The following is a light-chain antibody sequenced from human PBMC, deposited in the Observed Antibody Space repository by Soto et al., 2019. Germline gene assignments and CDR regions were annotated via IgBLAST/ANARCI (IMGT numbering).Light chain of an antibody. CDR1: SSNIGSNY. J-gene: IGLJ1*01. CDR3: ATWDDSLSGYV. Sequence: QSVLTQPPSASGTPGQRVTISCSGSSSNIGSNYVYWYQQLPGAAPKLLIYSNSQRPSGVPDRFSGSKSGTSASLAISGLRSEDEADYYCATWDDSLSGYVFGAGTMVTVL. V-gene: IGLV1-47*02. CDR2: SNS.